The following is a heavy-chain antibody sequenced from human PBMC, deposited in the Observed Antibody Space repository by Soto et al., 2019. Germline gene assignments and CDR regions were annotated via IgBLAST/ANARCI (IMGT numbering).Heavy chain of an antibody. CDR3: ARGHWRGLY. J-gene: IGHJ4*02. Sequence: SGTLSLTCAVYCGSFSGYYWSLIRQPPGNGLEWIGEINHSGSTNYNPSLKSRVNISVDTSKNQFSLKLSSVTAAATAVYYCARGHWRGLYWGQGTLFTVFS. CDR2: INHSGST. CDR1: CGSFSGYY. V-gene: IGHV4-34*01. D-gene: IGHD1-1*01.